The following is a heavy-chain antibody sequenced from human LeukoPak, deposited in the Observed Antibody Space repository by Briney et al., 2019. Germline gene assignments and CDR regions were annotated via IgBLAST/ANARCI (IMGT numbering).Heavy chain of an antibody. D-gene: IGHD3-10*01. CDR1: GFTFSSYG. CDR2: IWYDGSNK. V-gene: IGHV3-33*06. CDR3: AKRSRRLTLVRGVPREDV. J-gene: IGHJ6*02. Sequence: PGGSLRLSCAASGFTFSSYGMHWVRQAPGKGLEWVAVIWYDGSNKYYADSVKGRFTISRDNSKNTLYLQMNSLRAEDTAVYYCAKRSRRLTLVRGVPREDVWGQGTTVTVSS.